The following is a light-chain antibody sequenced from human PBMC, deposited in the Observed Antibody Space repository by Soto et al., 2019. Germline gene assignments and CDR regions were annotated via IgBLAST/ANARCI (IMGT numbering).Light chain of an antibody. CDR3: SSYTSSSTLVV. CDR1: SSDVGGYNY. J-gene: IGLJ2*01. Sequence: QSALTQPASVSGSPGQSITISCTGTSSDVGGYNYVSWYQQHPGKAPKVMIYDVSNRPSGVSNRFSGSKSGNTASLTISGLQAEEEADYYCSSYTSSSTLVVFGGGTKVTVL. V-gene: IGLV2-14*01. CDR2: DVS.